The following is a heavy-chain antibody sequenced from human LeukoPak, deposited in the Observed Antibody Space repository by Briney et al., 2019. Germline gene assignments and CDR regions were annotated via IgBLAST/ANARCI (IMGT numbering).Heavy chain of an antibody. Sequence: GASVKVSCKASGYTFTGYYMHWVRQAPGQGLEWMGWINPNSGGTNYEQKFQGRVTMTRDTSISTAYMELSRLRSDDTAVYYCARDTYYYDSSGYYLFDYWGQGTLVTVSS. V-gene: IGHV1-2*02. J-gene: IGHJ4*02. CDR3: ARDTYYYDSSGYYLFDY. CDR2: INPNSGGT. CDR1: GYTFTGYY. D-gene: IGHD3-22*01.